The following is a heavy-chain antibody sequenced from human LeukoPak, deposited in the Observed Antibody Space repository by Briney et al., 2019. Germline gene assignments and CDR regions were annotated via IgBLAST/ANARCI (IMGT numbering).Heavy chain of an antibody. Sequence: SQTLSPTCTVSGGSISSGGYYWSWIRQHPGKGLEWIGYIYYSGSTYYNPSLKSRVTISVDTSKNQFSLKLSSVTAADTAVYYCARGGYQLLDGGMDVWGKGTTVTVSS. CDR3: ARGGYQLLDGGMDV. J-gene: IGHJ6*04. CDR2: IYYSGST. V-gene: IGHV4-31*03. CDR1: GGSISSGGYY. D-gene: IGHD2-2*01.